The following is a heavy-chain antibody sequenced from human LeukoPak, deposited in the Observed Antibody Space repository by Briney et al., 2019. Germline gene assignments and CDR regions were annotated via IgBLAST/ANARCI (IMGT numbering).Heavy chain of an antibody. CDR3: ARGYYGSGSYYRPIWGLYFDY. J-gene: IGHJ4*02. CDR1: GGSISSYY. D-gene: IGHD3-10*01. Sequence: SETLSLTCTVSGGSISSYYWSWIRQPPGKGLEWIGYIYYSGSTNYNPSLKSRVTISVDTSKNQFSLKLSSVTAADTAVYYCARGYYGSGSYYRPIWGLYFDYWGQGTLVTVSS. V-gene: IGHV4-59*01. CDR2: IYYSGST.